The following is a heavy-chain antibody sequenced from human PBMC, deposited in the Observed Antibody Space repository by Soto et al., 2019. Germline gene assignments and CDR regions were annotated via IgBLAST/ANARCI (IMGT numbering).Heavy chain of an antibody. CDR1: GFTFSSYT. CDR3: AKDLRPDGVWDFDY. CDR2: INSGGRT. D-gene: IGHD3-10*01. V-gene: IGHV3-23*01. J-gene: IGHJ4*02. Sequence: EVQLLESGGGLVQPGGSLRLSCAASGFTFSSYTMNWVRQAPGKGLEWVSGINSGGRTYYADSVKARFTISRDDSKNTLYLQINSLRAEDTAVYYCAKDLRPDGVWDFDYWGQGTLVTVSS.